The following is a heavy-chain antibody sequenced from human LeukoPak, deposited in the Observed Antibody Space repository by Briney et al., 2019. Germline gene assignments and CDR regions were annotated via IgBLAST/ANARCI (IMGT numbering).Heavy chain of an antibody. CDR2: IKQDGSEK. CDR1: GFTFSSYW. J-gene: IGHJ3*02. V-gene: IGHV3-7*01. CDR3: ARELLPTYYDYVWGSYRNDAFDI. D-gene: IGHD3-16*02. Sequence: PGGSLRLSCAASGFTFSSYWMSWVRQAPGKGLEWVANIKQDGSEKYYVDSVKGRFTISRDNAKNSLYLQMNSLRAEDTAVYYCARELLPTYYDYVWGSYRNDAFDIWGQGTMVTVSS.